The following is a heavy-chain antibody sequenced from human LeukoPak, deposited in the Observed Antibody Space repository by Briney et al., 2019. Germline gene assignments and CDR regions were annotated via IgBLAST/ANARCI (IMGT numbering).Heavy chain of an antibody. CDR1: GGSISSGSYY. CDR2: IHYSGST. Sequence: SETLSLTCTVSGGSISSGSYYWSWIRQPAGKGLEWIGSIHYSGSTYYNMSLKSRVTISVDTSKNQFSLKLSSVTAADTAVYYCARDYYGSGSYSWFDPWGQGTLVTVSS. J-gene: IGHJ5*02. D-gene: IGHD3-10*01. V-gene: IGHV4-39*07. CDR3: ARDYYGSGSYSWFDP.